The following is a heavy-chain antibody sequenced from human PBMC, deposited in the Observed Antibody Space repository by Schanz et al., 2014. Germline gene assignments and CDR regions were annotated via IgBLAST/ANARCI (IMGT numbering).Heavy chain of an antibody. CDR2: IWYDGSNK. Sequence: QGQLVESGGGVVQPGRSLRLSCAASGFTFSSYAMHWVRQAPGKGLEWVAIIWYDGSNKYYADSVKGRFTISRDNSKNTLFLQMSSLRAEDTAVYYCVREENYPSFLGYYYYMDVWGKGTTVTVSS. D-gene: IGHD3-10*01. V-gene: IGHV3-33*08. J-gene: IGHJ6*03. CDR3: VREENYPSFLGYYYYMDV. CDR1: GFTFSSYA.